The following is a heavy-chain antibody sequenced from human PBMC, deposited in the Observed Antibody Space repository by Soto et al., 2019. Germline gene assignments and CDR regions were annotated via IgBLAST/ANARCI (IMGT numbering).Heavy chain of an antibody. CDR2: FDPEDGET. V-gene: IGHV1-24*01. J-gene: IGHJ4*02. D-gene: IGHD3-16*01. CDR3: ATRYYDYIWGSYHFDY. CDR1: GYTLTELS. Sequence: ASVKVSCKVSGYTLTELSMHWVRQAPGKGLEWMGGFDPEDGETIYAQKFQGRVTMTEDTSTDTAYMELSSLRSEDTAVYYCATRYYDYIWGSYHFDYWGQGTLVTVSS.